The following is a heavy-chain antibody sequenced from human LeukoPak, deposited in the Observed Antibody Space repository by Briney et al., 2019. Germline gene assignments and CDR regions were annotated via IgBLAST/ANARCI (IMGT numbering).Heavy chain of an antibody. Sequence: PSETLTLTCTVSGGSITYFYWNWIRQPPGKGLEWIGYIHYSGSTNYNPSLKSRVTISVDTSKNQFSLKLSSVTAADTAVYYCATYTNRLHYWGQETWVPVSS. D-gene: IGHD2-8*01. J-gene: IGHJ4*02. CDR1: GGSITYFY. CDR2: IHYSGST. V-gene: IGHV4-59*01. CDR3: ATYTNRLHY.